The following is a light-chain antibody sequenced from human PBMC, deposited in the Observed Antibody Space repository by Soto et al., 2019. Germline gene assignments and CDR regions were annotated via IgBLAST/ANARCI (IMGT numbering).Light chain of an antibody. CDR2: GNS. CDR1: SSHIGAGYD. Sequence: QPVLTQPPSVSGAPGQRVTISCPGSSSHIGAGYDVHWYQQLPGTAPKLLIYGNSNRPSGVPDRFSGSKSGTSASLAITGLQAEDEADYYCQSYDSSLNVVFGGGTKLTVL. V-gene: IGLV1-40*01. J-gene: IGLJ2*01. CDR3: QSYDSSLNVV.